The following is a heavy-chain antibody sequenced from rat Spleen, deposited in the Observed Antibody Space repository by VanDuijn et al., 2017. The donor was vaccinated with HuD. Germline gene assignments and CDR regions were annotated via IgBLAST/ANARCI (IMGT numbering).Heavy chain of an antibody. CDR2: ISYEGSST. CDR1: GFTFSDYY. Sequence: EVQLVESGGGLVQPGRSLKLSCAASGFTFSDYYMAWVRQAPKKGLEWVASISYEGSSTYYGDSVKGRFTISRDNAKSTLYLQMNSRRSEDTATYYCARDGYGYNSAYWYFDFWGPGTMVTVSS. CDR3: ARDGYGYNSAYWYFDF. J-gene: IGHJ1*01. D-gene: IGHD1-9*01. V-gene: IGHV5-22*01.